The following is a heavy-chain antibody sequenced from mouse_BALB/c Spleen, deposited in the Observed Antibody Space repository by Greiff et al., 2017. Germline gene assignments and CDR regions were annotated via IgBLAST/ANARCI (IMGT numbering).Heavy chain of an antibody. CDR2: ISSGGSYT. J-gene: IGHJ4*01. CDR3: AREGYRYDYAMDY. V-gene: IGHV5-9-4*01. CDR1: GFTFSSYA. Sequence: EVQRVESGGGLVKPGGSLKLSCAASGFTFSSYAMSWVRQSPEKRLEWVAEISSGGSYTYYPDTVTGRFTISRDNAKNTLYLEMSSLRSEDTAMYYCAREGYRYDYAMDYWGQGTSVTVSS. D-gene: IGHD2-14*01.